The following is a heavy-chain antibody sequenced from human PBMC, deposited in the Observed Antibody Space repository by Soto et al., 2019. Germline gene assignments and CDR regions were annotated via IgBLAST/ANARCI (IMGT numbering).Heavy chain of an antibody. CDR2: IYYSGST. V-gene: IGHV4-31*03. D-gene: IGHD6-6*01. J-gene: IGHJ6*02. CDR3: ARDLPSSPYYYGMDV. CDR1: GGSISSGGYY. Sequence: ASETLSLTCTVSGGSISSGGYYWSWIRQHPGKGLEWIGYIYYSGSTYYNPSLKSRVTISVDTSKNQFSLKLSSVTAADTAVYYCARDLPSSPYYYGMDVWGQGTTVTVSS.